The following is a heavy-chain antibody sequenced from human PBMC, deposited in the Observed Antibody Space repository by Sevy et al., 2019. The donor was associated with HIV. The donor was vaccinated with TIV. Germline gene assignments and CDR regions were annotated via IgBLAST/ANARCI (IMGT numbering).Heavy chain of an antibody. V-gene: IGHV4-30-4*01. D-gene: IGHD3-3*01. CDR2: IHHNGNS. CDR1: GASIRSGGYY. Sequence: SETLSLTCTVSGASIRSGGYYWTWIRQPPGKGLEWIGYIHHNGNSYYNSSLESRVTISVDTSKNDFSLALRSVTAADTAVYYCARVSGHSFDYYTTAQSLGMDFWGQGTLVTVSS. J-gene: IGHJ4*02. CDR3: ARVSGHSFDYYTTAQSLGMDF.